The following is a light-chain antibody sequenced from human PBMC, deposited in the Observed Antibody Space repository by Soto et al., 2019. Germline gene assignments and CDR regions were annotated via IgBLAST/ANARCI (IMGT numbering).Light chain of an antibody. V-gene: IGKV1-5*01. CDR3: QQSIGT. J-gene: IGKJ2*01. Sequence: DIQMTQSPSTLSASAGDRVTITCRASQSISNWLAWFQQKPGKAPKLLISEASTLESGVPSRFSGSGSGTEFTLTLTTQQPDDFATYYCQQSIGTFGQGTKLEIK. CDR2: EAS. CDR1: QSISNW.